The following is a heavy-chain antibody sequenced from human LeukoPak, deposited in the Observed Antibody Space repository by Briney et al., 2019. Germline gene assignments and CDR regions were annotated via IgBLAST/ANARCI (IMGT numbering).Heavy chain of an antibody. CDR1: GFTFSSYG. Sequence: HPGGSLRLSCAASGFTFSSYGMTWVRQAPRKGLEWVSGISGSGSYTYYADSAKGRFTISRDNSKNTLYLQMNSLRAEDTAVYYCAKDDSSGYPYYFDYWGQGTLVTVSS. D-gene: IGHD3-22*01. CDR3: AKDDSSGYPYYFDY. CDR2: ISGSGSYT. V-gene: IGHV3-23*01. J-gene: IGHJ4*02.